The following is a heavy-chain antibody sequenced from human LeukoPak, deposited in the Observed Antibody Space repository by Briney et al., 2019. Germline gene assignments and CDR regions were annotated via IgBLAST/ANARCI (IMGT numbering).Heavy chain of an antibody. CDR1: GGSISSSSYY. J-gene: IGHJ4*02. CDR3: ARLPNWVNTPGY. CDR2: INHSGST. D-gene: IGHD7-27*01. V-gene: IGHV4-39*07. Sequence: SETLSLTCTVSGGSISSSSYYWGWIRQPPGKGLEWIGEINHSGSTNYNPSLKSRVTISVDTSKNQFSLKLSSVTAADTAVYYCARLPNWVNTPGYWGQGTLVTVSS.